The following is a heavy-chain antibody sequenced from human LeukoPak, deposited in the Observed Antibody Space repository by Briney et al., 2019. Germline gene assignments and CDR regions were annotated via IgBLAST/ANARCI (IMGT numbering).Heavy chain of an antibody. CDR3: ARDTPGYGGDDFDY. V-gene: IGHV3-30*02. CDR2: IQAGGDEK. CDR1: GLTCSTYG. Sequence: PGGSLRLSCAASGLTCSTYGMHWLRQAPGKGLEWMTFIQAGGDEKYYAESVKGRFTVSRDNSKNTLYLQMNSLRAEDTAVYYCARDTPGYGGDDFDYWGQGALVTVSS. J-gene: IGHJ4*02. D-gene: IGHD4-23*01.